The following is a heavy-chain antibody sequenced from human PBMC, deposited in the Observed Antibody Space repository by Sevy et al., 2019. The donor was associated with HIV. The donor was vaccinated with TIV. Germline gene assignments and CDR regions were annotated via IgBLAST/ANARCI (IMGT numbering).Heavy chain of an antibody. CDR1: GYTFTGYY. CDR3: ARDLYDRSGYYYYYGMDV. V-gene: IGHV1-2*02. D-gene: IGHD3-22*01. J-gene: IGHJ6*02. CDR2: INPNSGGT. Sequence: AAVKVSCKASGYTFTGYYMHWVRQAPRQGLERMGWINPNSGGTNYAQKFQGRVTMTRDTSISTAYMELSRLRSDDTAVYYCARDLYDRSGYYYYYGMDVWGQGTTVTVSS.